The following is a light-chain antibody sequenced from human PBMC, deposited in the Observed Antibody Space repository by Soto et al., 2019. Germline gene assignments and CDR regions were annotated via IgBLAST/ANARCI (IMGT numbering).Light chain of an antibody. CDR2: DAS. Sequence: IVLTQSPATLSLYPGERATLSCRASQSVSRYLAWYQQKPGQAPRLLIYDASNRATGIPARFSGSGSGTDFTLTISSLEPEDFAVYYCQQRSNWPPITFGQGTRLEI. V-gene: IGKV3-11*01. CDR3: QQRSNWPPIT. CDR1: QSVSRY. J-gene: IGKJ5*01.